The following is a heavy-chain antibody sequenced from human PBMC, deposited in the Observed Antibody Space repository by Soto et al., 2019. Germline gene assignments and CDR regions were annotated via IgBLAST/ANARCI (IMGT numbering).Heavy chain of an antibody. CDR1: GFRFSDYY. Sequence: PGGSLRLSCAASGFRFSDYYMSWIRQAPGKGLEWISYIDSSSGYTNYADSVKGRFTISRDNAKNSLYLQVSSLRAEDTAIYYCARDLRRNSGSHFDYWGKGTPVPVSS. J-gene: IGHJ4*02. CDR3: ARDLRRNSGSHFDY. CDR2: IDSSSGYT. V-gene: IGHV3-11*05. D-gene: IGHD1-26*01.